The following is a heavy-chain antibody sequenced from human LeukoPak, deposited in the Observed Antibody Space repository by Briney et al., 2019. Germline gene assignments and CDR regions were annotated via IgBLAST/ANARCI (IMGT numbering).Heavy chain of an antibody. V-gene: IGHV3-21*01. CDR2: ISSGDTYI. CDR1: GFTFYRYC. CDR3: ARDSERDGYNGDAFDI. J-gene: IGHJ3*02. D-gene: IGHD5-24*01. Sequence: GGSLTLSCAASGFTFYRYCMNWTRQSRGKAVEGGSSISSGDTYIYYDDSVKGRFTVSRDNAKNSLYLQMNRLRAEDTDVYFCARDSERDGYNGDAFDIWGQGTMVTVSS.